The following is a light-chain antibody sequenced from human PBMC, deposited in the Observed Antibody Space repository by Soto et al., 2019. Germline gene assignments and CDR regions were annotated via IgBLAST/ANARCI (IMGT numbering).Light chain of an antibody. J-gene: IGKJ4*01. Sequence: IPITQSPSSLSESVGDRVTITCQASQDIKNYLNWYQQKPGKAPNLLIFDASNLKTGVPSMFSGGGSGTHFTFTISSLQPEDVATYYCQQYDNLPPLSFGGGTKVEIK. CDR3: QQYDNLPPLS. CDR2: DAS. CDR1: QDIKNY. V-gene: IGKV1-33*01.